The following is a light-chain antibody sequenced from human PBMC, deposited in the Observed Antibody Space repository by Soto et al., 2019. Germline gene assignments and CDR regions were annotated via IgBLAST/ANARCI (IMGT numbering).Light chain of an antibody. CDR1: QSVSSN. V-gene: IGKV3-15*01. Sequence: EIVMTQSPATLSVSPGERVTLSCRASQSVSSNLAWYQQKPGQAPRLLIYGASTSATGIPARFSGSGSGTEFTLTISSLHSEDFAVYYCQQYNNWLWTFGQGTKVEIK. CDR3: QQYNNWLWT. J-gene: IGKJ1*01. CDR2: GAS.